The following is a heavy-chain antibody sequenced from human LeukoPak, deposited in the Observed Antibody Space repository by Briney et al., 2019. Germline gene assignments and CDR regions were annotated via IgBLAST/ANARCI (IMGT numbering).Heavy chain of an antibody. CDR3: ARTGEQLWNLYYYYGMDV. D-gene: IGHD5-18*01. V-gene: IGHV1-46*01. CDR1: GYTFTSYY. J-gene: IGHJ6*02. Sequence: GASVKVSCKASGYTFTSYYMHWARQAPGQGLEWMGIINPSGGSTSYAQKFQGRVTMTRDTSTSTVYMELSSLRSEDTAVYYCARTGEQLWNLYYYYGMDVWGQGTTVTVSS. CDR2: INPSGGST.